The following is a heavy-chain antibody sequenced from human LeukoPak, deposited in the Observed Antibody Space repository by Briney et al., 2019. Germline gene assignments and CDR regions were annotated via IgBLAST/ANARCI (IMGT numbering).Heavy chain of an antibody. CDR1: GFTFSSYA. D-gene: IGHD3-3*02. J-gene: IGHJ6*02. CDR2: ISYDGSNK. CDR3: ARELASQADYYGMDV. V-gene: IGHV3-30-3*01. Sequence: PGGSLRLSCAASGFTFSSYAMHWVRQAPGKGLEWVAVISYDGSNKYYADSVKGRFTISRDNSKNTLYLQMNSLRAEDTAVYYCARELASQADYYGMDVWGQGTTVTVSS.